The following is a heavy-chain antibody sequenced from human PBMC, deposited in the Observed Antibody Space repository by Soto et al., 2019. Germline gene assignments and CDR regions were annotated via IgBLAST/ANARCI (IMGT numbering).Heavy chain of an antibody. CDR1: GYTFTGYY. CDR2: INPNSGGT. J-gene: IGHJ6*02. D-gene: IGHD3-9*01. CDR3: ARDLRDYDILTGYYKGGMDV. Sequence: AASVKVSCKASGYTFTGYYMHWVRQAPGQGLEWMGWINPNSGGTNYAQKFQGWVTMTRDTSISTAYMELSRLRSDDTAVYYCARDLRDYDILTGYYKGGMDVWGQGTTVTVSS. V-gene: IGHV1-2*04.